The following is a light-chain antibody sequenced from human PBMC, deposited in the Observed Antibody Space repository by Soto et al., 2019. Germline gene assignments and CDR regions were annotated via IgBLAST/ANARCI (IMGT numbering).Light chain of an antibody. V-gene: IGKV3-20*01. CDR1: QSVSSSY. Sequence: EIALTQSPGTLSLSPGERATLSFRASQSVSSSYLAWYQQKPGQAPRLLIYGASSRATGIPGTFSGSGSGTDFTLTISRLETVDFAVDYCEQYGSGPPLTFGGGTQVEIK. J-gene: IGKJ4*01. CDR2: GAS. CDR3: EQYGSGPPLT.